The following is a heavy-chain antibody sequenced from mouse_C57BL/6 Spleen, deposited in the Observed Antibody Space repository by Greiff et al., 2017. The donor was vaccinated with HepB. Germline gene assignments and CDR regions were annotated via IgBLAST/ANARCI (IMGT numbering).Heavy chain of an antibody. CDR1: GYTFTDYN. D-gene: IGHD2-12*01. Sequence: EVQLVESGPELVKPGASVKIPCKASGYTFTDYNMDWVKQSHGKSLEWIGDINPNNGGTIYNQKFKGKATLTVDKSSSTAYMELRSLTSEDTAVYYCARSTIADYAMDYWGQGTSVTVSS. CDR3: ARSTIADYAMDY. J-gene: IGHJ4*01. CDR2: INPNNGGT. V-gene: IGHV1-18*01.